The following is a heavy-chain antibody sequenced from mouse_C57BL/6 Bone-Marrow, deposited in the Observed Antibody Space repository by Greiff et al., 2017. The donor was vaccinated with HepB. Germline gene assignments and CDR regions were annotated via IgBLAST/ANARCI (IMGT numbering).Heavy chain of an antibody. D-gene: IGHD4-1*01. V-gene: IGHV1-72*01. Sequence: QVQLKQPGAELVKPGASVKLSCKASGYTFTSYWMHWVKQRPGRGLEWIGRIDPNSGGTKYNEKFKSKATLTVDKHSSTAYMQLSSLTSEDSAVYYCARTGTFYAMDYWGQGTSVTVSS. CDR3: ARTGTFYAMDY. CDR2: IDPNSGGT. J-gene: IGHJ4*01. CDR1: GYTFTSYW.